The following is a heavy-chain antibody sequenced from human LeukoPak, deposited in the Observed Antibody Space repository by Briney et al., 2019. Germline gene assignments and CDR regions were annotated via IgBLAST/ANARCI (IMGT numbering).Heavy chain of an antibody. Sequence: GGSLRLSCASSGFTFNKYAMTWVRRAPGKGLEWVSSITASGDSTYCADSVKGRFTTSRDNSKNTLYLQMSSLRAEDTAVYYCARDYPTSGIVTIFDYWGQGSLVTVSS. V-gene: IGHV3-23*01. CDR3: ARDYPTSGIVTIFDY. CDR2: ITASGDST. J-gene: IGHJ4*02. D-gene: IGHD1-1*01. CDR1: GFTFNKYA.